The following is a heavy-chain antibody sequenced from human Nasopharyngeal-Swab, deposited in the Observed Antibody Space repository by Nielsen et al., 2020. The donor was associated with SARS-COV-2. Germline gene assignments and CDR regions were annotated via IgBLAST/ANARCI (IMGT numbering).Heavy chain of an antibody. Sequence: GGSLRLSCTASGFTFRSYSLNWVRQAPGKGLEWISYISRSSSTIYYADSVKGRFTISRDNAKNSLYLQMNSLRAEDTAVYYCAKSDPGITGTTWPYYMDVWGKGTTVTVSS. D-gene: IGHD1-20*01. V-gene: IGHV3-48*01. J-gene: IGHJ6*03. CDR3: AKSDPGITGTTWPYYMDV. CDR2: ISRSSSTI. CDR1: GFTFRSYS.